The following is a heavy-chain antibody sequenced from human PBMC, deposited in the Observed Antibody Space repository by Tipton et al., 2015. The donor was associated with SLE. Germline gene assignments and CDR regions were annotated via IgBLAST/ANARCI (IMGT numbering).Heavy chain of an antibody. J-gene: IGHJ4*02. CDR2: ISHSGST. CDR1: GGSFSGYY. D-gene: IGHD3-10*01. CDR3: AGHVNYYGPRIGD. Sequence: TLSLTCDVYGGSFSGYYWSWIRPPPGKGLEWIREISHSGSTNYNPSPDSRATISVDTSKKQFSLELNSVTAADTAVYYCAGHVNYYGPRIGDWGQGTLVTVSS. V-gene: IGHV4-34*01.